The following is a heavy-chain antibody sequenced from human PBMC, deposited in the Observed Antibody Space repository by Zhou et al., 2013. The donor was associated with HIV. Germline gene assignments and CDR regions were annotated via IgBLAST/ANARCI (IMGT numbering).Heavy chain of an antibody. D-gene: IGHD6-6*01. V-gene: IGHV1-69*05. CDR3: ARGNNSSSLFDY. CDR2: IIPIFEAA. Sequence: VQLVQSGAEVKKPGSSVKVSCKASGGTFSNYAISWVRQAPGQGLEWMGGIIPIFEAASYAQKFQGRVTITTDESTSTAYMELSSLRSEDTAVYYCARGNNSSSLFDYWGQGTLVTVSS. CDR1: GGTFSNYA. J-gene: IGHJ4*02.